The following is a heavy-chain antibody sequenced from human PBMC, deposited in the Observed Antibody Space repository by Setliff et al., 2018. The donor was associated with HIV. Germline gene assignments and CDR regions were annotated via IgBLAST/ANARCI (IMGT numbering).Heavy chain of an antibody. J-gene: IGHJ3*02. CDR2: INPSGGKT. V-gene: IGHV1-46*01. Sequence: ASVKVSCKASGYTFTNYYIHWVRQAPGQGLEWMGLINPSGGKTSYAKKFQGRLTMTRDTSRSTVYMELSSLRSEDTAMYYCARCYYDSSGPTNAFDIWGQGTVVTVSS. D-gene: IGHD3-22*01. CDR1: GYTFTNYY. CDR3: ARCYYDSSGPTNAFDI.